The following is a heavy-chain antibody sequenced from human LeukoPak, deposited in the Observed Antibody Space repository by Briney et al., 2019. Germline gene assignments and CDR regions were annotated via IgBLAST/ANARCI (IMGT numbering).Heavy chain of an antibody. V-gene: IGHV4-59*13. CDR1: GGSISNYY. J-gene: IGHJ6*02. CDR3: ARAKGYTYGRDFYFYYGMDV. D-gene: IGHD5-18*01. Sequence: SETLSLTCTVSGGSISNYYWSWIRQPPGKGLEWIGYISYIGNTNYSPSLKSRVTISIDASENQLSLKLSSVTAADTAVYYCARAKGYTYGRDFYFYYGMDVWGQGTTVTVSS. CDR2: ISYIGNT.